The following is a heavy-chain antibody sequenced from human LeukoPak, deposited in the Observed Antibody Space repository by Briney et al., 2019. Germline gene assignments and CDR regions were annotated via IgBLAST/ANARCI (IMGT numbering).Heavy chain of an antibody. CDR1: GDSVSSKSAA. D-gene: IGHD3-16*01. V-gene: IGHV6-1*01. Sequence: SQTLSLTCAISGDSVSSKSAAWNWIRQSPSRGLEWLGRTYYRSKWYTEFAPSVKSRITINSDTSKNQFSLQLNSVTPEDTAIYYCARGWGLDYWGQGTLVTVSS. CDR3: ARGWGLDY. CDR2: TYYRSKWYT. J-gene: IGHJ4*02.